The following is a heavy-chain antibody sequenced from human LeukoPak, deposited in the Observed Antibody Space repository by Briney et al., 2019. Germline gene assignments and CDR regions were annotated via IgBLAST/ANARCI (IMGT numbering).Heavy chain of an antibody. CDR1: GFTISGFY. Sequence: GGSLRLSCAASGFTISGFYMSWVRQAPGKGLEWVSVFYSGGKTYYTDSVKGRFTISRDNAQNSLYLQMNSLRAEGTAVYYCARANYGGNPRYFQHWGQGTLVTVSS. CDR2: FYSGGKT. J-gene: IGHJ1*01. D-gene: IGHD4-23*01. CDR3: ARANYGGNPRYFQH. V-gene: IGHV3-53*01.